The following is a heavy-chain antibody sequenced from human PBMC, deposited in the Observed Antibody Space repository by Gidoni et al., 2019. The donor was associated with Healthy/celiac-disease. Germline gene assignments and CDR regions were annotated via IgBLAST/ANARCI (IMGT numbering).Heavy chain of an antibody. J-gene: IGHJ3*02. D-gene: IGHD3-22*01. Sequence: QVQLVQSGAEVKKPGSSVKVSCKASGGTFSSYAISWVRQAPGQGLEWMGGIIPIFGTANYAQKFQGRVTITADKSTSTAYMELSSLRSEDTAVYYCAFPGSGYSFDAFDIWGQGTMVTVSS. CDR2: IIPIFGTA. CDR1: GGTFSSYA. V-gene: IGHV1-69*06. CDR3: AFPGSGYSFDAFDI.